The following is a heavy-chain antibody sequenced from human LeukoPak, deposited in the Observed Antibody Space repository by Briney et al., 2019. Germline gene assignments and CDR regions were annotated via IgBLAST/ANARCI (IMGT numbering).Heavy chain of an antibody. V-gene: IGHV1-69*13. D-gene: IGHD1-14*01. J-gene: IGHJ4*02. CDR1: GGTFSIYA. Sequence: ASVKVSCKASGGTFSIYAISWVRQAPGQGLEWMGGIIPIFGTANYAQKFQGRVTITADESTSTAYMEVSSLRSEDTAVYYCARTPSFARSYFDYWGQGTLVTVSS. CDR3: ARTPSFARSYFDY. CDR2: IIPIFGTA.